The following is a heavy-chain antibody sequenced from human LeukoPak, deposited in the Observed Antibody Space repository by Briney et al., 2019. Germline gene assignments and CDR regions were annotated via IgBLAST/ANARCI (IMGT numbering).Heavy chain of an antibody. J-gene: IGHJ3*02. CDR2: IYHSGST. CDR3: ARERERDAFDI. CDR1: GGSISSGGYY. Sequence: SETLSLTCTVSGGSISSGGYYWSWIRQPPGKGLEWIGYIYHSGSTYYNPSLKSRVTISVDRSKNRFSLKLSSVTAADTAVYYCARERERDAFDIWGQGTMVTVSS. D-gene: IGHD1-26*01. V-gene: IGHV4-30-2*01.